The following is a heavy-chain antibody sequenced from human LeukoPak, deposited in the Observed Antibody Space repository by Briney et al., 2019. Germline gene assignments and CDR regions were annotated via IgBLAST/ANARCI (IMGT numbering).Heavy chain of an antibody. CDR1: GFTFSSYA. D-gene: IGHD1-1*01. Sequence: GRSLRLSCAASGFTFSSYAMHWVRQAPGKGLEWVAVISYDGSNKYYADSVKGRFTISRDNSKNTLYLQMNSLRAEDTAVYYCARALTTTNYYYGMDVWGQGTTVTVSS. J-gene: IGHJ6*02. CDR2: ISYDGSNK. CDR3: ARALTTTNYYYGMDV. V-gene: IGHV3-30*14.